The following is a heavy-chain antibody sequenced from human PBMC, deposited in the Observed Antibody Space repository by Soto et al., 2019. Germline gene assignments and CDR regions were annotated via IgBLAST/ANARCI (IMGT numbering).Heavy chain of an antibody. Sequence: QVQLQESGPGLVKPSDTLSLTCNVSGGSIKSGGYYWGCIRQHPGKGLEWIGYIHYRGRTSYNPSLESRASISLDTSGHHFTLKLTSVTAADTAVYYCARCRDAFGFDSWGQGTLVTVSS. CDR2: IHYRGRT. D-gene: IGHD2-15*01. CDR3: ARCRDAFGFDS. CDR1: GGSIKSGGYY. V-gene: IGHV4-31*03. J-gene: IGHJ4*02.